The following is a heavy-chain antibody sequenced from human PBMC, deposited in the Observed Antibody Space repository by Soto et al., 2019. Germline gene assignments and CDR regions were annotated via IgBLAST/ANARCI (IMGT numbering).Heavy chain of an antibody. D-gene: IGHD3-22*01. Sequence: GSLRLSCAASGFTFSSYSMNWVRQAPGKGLEWVSSISSSSGFIYYADSVKGRFTISRDNAKDSLYLQLNSLRAEDTAVYYCAIDLRYYDSSGDSSFNWFDSWGQGTLVTVSS. V-gene: IGHV3-21*01. CDR2: ISSSSGFI. CDR1: GFTFSSYS. CDR3: AIDLRYYDSSGDSSFNWFDS. J-gene: IGHJ5*01.